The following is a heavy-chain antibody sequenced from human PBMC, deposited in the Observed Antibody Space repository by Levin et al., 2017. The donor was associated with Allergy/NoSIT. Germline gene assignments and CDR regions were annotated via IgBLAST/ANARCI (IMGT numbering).Heavy chain of an antibody. CDR2: TSYDGSKK. V-gene: IGHV3-30*18. Sequence: PGGSLRLSCAASGFSFSDSGMHWVRQAPGKGLEWVAVTSYDGSKKYYADSVKGRFTISRDNSKNTLYLQMNSLRAEDAAVYYCAKGAVASYFLQNDVFDIWGQGTMVTVSS. CDR1: GFSFSDSG. CDR3: AKGAVASYFLQNDVFDI. J-gene: IGHJ3*02. D-gene: IGHD6-19*01.